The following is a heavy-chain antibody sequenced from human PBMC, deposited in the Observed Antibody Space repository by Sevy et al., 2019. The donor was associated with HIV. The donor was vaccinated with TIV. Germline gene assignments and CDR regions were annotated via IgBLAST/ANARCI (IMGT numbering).Heavy chain of an antibody. J-gene: IGHJ6*02. D-gene: IGHD2-8*01. CDR1: GYTFTSYD. V-gene: IGHV1-8*01. Sequence: ASVKVSCRASGYTFTSYDIHSVRQTTGQGLEWMGWMSPNSGNTGYAQKFQGRVTMTRDTSKGTAYMELSSLRSDDTAVYYCVRILSTSYYNYHALDVWGQWTTVTVSS. CDR3: VRILSTSYYNYHALDV. CDR2: MSPNSGNT.